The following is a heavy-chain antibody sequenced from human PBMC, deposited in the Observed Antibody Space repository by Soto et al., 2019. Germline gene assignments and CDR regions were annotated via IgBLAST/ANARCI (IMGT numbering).Heavy chain of an antibody. Sequence: LSLTCTVSGGSISSYYWSWIRQPPGKGLEWIGYIYYSGSTNYNPSLKSRVTISVDTSKNQFSLKLSSVTAADTAVYYCARNGVNYYGMDVWGQGTTVTVSS. CDR1: GGSISSYY. J-gene: IGHJ6*02. D-gene: IGHD2-21*01. V-gene: IGHV4-59*01. CDR2: IYYSGST. CDR3: ARNGVNYYGMDV.